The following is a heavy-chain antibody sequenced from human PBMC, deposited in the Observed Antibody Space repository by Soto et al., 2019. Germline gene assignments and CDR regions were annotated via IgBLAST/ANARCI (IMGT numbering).Heavy chain of an antibody. J-gene: IGHJ4*02. V-gene: IGHV4-39*01. CDR1: GGSISSSSYY. CDR3: ARLIRTPGGFDY. Sequence: SETLSLTCTVSGGSISSSSYYWGWIRQPPGKGLEWIGSIYYSGSTYYNPSLKSRVTISVDTSKNQFSLKLSSVTAADTAVYYCARLIRTPGGFDYWGQGTLVTVSS. CDR2: IYYSGST. D-gene: IGHD2-2*01.